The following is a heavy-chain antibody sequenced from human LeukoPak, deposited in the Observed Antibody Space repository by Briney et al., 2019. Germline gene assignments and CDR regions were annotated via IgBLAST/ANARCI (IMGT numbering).Heavy chain of an antibody. CDR2: MNPNSGNT. CDR3: ATGLLFLEWSHRGASFDY. CDR1: GYTFTSYD. V-gene: IGHV1-8*01. J-gene: IGHJ4*02. D-gene: IGHD3-3*01. Sequence: ASVTVSCKASGYTFTSYDINWVRQAPGQGLEWMGWMNPNSGNTGYAQKLQGRVTMTRNTSISTAYMELSSLRSEDTAVYYCATGLLFLEWSHRGASFDYWGQGTLVTVSS.